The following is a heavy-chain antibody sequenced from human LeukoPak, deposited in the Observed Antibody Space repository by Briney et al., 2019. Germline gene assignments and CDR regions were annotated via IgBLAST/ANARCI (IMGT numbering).Heavy chain of an antibody. CDR1: GFTFSSYA. CDR3: ARDQGYSRDGYYYAMDV. V-gene: IGHV3-64*01. D-gene: IGHD5-18*01. J-gene: IGHJ6*02. Sequence: GGSLRLSCAASGFTFSSYAMHWVRQAPGKGLEYVSAISSYGGSTYYANSMKGRFTISRDNSKNTLYLQMGSLRAEDMGVYYCARDQGYSRDGYYYAMDVWGQGTTVTVSS. CDR2: ISSYGGST.